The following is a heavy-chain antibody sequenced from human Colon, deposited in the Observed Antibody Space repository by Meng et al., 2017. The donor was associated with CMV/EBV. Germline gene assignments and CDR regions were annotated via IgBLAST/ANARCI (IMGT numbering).Heavy chain of an antibody. CDR3: ARVRDSAIDY. Sequence: GESLKISCAASGFTFSSYAMHWVRQAPGKGLEWVSSISSSSYIYYADSVKGRFTISRDNAKNSLYLQMNSLRAEDTAVYYCARVRDSAIDYWGQGTLVTVSS. V-gene: IGHV3-21*01. CDR1: GFTFSSYA. D-gene: IGHD2-15*01. J-gene: IGHJ4*02. CDR2: ISSSSYI.